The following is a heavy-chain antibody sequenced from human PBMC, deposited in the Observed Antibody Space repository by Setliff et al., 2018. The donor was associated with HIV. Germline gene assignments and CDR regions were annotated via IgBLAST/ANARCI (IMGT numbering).Heavy chain of an antibody. CDR2: IYNSGYS. J-gene: IGHJ6*02. CDR1: GAPISSYY. CDR3: ARGDGYRANDAYSDTGMDV. Sequence: SETLSLTCKVSGAPISSYYWNWIRQPPGKGLEWIGYIYNSGYSNSKPSLKSRVTISLDTSKNQFSLKLSSVTAADTAVYYCARGDGYRANDAYSDTGMDVWGQGITVTVSS. V-gene: IGHV4-59*01. D-gene: IGHD5-12*01.